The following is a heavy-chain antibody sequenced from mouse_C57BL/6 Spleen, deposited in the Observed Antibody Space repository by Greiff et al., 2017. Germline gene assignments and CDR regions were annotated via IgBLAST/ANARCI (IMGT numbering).Heavy chain of an antibody. J-gene: IGHJ2*01. V-gene: IGHV1-50*01. Sequence: VQLQQSGAELVKPGASVKLSCKASGYTFTSYWMQWVKQRPGQGLEWIGEIDPSDSYTNYNQKFKGKATLTVDTSSSTAYMQLSSLTSEDSAVYYCARSGTWGYWGQGTTLTVAS. D-gene: IGHD3-3*01. CDR1: GYTFTSYW. CDR3: ARSGTWGY. CDR2: IDPSDSYT.